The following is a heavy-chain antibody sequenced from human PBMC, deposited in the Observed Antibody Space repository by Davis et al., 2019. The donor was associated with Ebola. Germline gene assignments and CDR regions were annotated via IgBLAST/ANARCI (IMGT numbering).Heavy chain of an antibody. CDR1: GFTVSSNY. J-gene: IGHJ4*02. D-gene: IGHD6-13*01. V-gene: IGHV3-53*04. CDR2: IYSGGST. Sequence: GESLKISCAASGFTVSSNYMSWVRQAPGKVLEWVSVIYSGGSTYYADSVKGRFTISRHNSKNTLYLQMNSLRAEDTAVYYCASLAAADYYFDYWGQGTLVTVSS. CDR3: ASLAAADYYFDY.